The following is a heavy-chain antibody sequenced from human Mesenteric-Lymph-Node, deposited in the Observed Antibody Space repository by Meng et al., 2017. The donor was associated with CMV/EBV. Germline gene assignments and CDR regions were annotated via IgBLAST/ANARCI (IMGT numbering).Heavy chain of an antibody. D-gene: IGHD3-22*01. Sequence: SETLSLTCTVSGGSISSSSYYWGWIRQPPGKGLEWIGSIYYSGSTYYNPSLKSRVTISVDTSKNQFSLKLSSVTAADTAVYYCARIVYYYDSSGYYYPEGVSWGQGTLVTV. CDR1: GGSISSSSYY. CDR2: IYYSGST. V-gene: IGHV4-39*01. CDR3: ARIVYYYDSSGYYYPEGVS. J-gene: IGHJ5*02.